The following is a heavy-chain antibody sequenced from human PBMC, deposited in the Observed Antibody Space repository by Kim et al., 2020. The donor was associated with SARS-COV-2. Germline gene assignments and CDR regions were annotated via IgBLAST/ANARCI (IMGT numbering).Heavy chain of an antibody. Sequence: QKFQGRVTITADESTSTAYMELSSLRSEDTAVYYCARDWVVAATRYGMDVWGQGTTVTVSS. J-gene: IGHJ6*02. D-gene: IGHD2-15*01. CDR3: ARDWVVAATRYGMDV. V-gene: IGHV1-69*01.